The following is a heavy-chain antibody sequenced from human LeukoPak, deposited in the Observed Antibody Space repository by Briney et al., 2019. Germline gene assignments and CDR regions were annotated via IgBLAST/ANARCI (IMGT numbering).Heavy chain of an antibody. CDR2: MYYTGSYTGST. CDR1: DGSISNSSFY. V-gene: IGHV4-39*01. J-gene: IGHJ4*02. CDR3: VGEEYGTGSYYKSSD. Sequence: SETLSLTCIVSDGSISNSSFYWGWIRQPPGKGLEWIGSMYYTGSYTGSTYYNPSLESRVTVSVDTSKNLCSLKLTSVTAADTAAYYCVGEEYGTGSYYKSSDWGQGTLVTVSS. D-gene: IGHD3-10*01.